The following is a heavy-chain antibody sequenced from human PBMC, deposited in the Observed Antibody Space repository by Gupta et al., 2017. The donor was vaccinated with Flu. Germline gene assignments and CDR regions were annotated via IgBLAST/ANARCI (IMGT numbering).Heavy chain of an antibody. V-gene: IGHV1-2*04. J-gene: IGHJ4*02. Sequence: QVQLVQSGAEVKKPGASVKVSCKASGYTFTGYYMHWVRQAPGQGLEWMGWINPNSGGTNYAQKFQGWVTMTRDTSISTAYMELSRLRSDDTAVYYCASPRGSRMDSSSWYELGLWGQGTLVTVSS. CDR1: GYTFTGYY. CDR2: INPNSGGT. D-gene: IGHD6-13*01. CDR3: ASPRGSRMDSSSWYELGL.